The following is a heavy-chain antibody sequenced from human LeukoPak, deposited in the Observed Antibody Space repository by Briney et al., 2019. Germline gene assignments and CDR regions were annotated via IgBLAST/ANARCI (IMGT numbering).Heavy chain of an antibody. Sequence: SETLSLTCTVSGGSISRSSYYWGWIRQPPGKGLEWNGSIYYSGSTYYNPSLKSRVTISVDTSKNQFSLKLSSVTAADTAVYYCARQPYYYDSSGYWFDYWGQGTLVTVSS. D-gene: IGHD3-22*01. CDR1: GGSISRSSYY. J-gene: IGHJ4*02. CDR2: IYYSGST. CDR3: ARQPYYYDSSGYWFDY. V-gene: IGHV4-39*01.